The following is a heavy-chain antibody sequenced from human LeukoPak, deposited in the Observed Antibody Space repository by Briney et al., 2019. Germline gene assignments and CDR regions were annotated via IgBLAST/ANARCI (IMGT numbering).Heavy chain of an antibody. V-gene: IGHV3-30*02. CDR1: GFTFSSYG. CDR2: IRYDGSNK. J-gene: IGHJ4*02. Sequence: PGGSLRPSCAASGFTFSSYGMHWVRQAPGKGLEWVTFIRYDGSNKYYADSVKGRFTISRDNAKNSLYLQMDSLRAEDTAVYYCARIKTGTLDYWGQGTLVTVSS. D-gene: IGHD7-27*01. CDR3: ARIKTGTLDY.